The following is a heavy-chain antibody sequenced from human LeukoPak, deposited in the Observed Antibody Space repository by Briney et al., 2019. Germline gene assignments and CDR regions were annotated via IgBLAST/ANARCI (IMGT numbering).Heavy chain of an antibody. D-gene: IGHD3-3*01. CDR2: IYPGDSDT. V-gene: IGHV5-51*01. Sequence: GESLKISCKGSGYSFTSYWISWVRQMPGKGLEWMGIIYPGDSDTRYSPSFQGQVTISADKSISTAYLQWSSLKASDTAMYYCASRVVIPPGDNWFDPWGQGTLVTVSS. CDR1: GYSFTSYW. CDR3: ASRVVIPPGDNWFDP. J-gene: IGHJ5*02.